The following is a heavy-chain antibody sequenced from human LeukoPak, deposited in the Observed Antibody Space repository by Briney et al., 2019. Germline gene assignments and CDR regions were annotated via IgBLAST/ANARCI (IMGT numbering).Heavy chain of an antibody. J-gene: IGHJ4*02. D-gene: IGHD3-22*01. Sequence: GGSLRLSCAASGFTFSTYWMSWVRQAPGKGLEWVANINQDGSQKYYVDSVKGRFTISRDNAKNSLDLQMYSLRAEDTAVYYCARDLVHDSSGYYYWGQGTLVTVSS. CDR2: INQDGSQK. CDR1: GFTFSTYW. CDR3: ARDLVHDSSGYYY. V-gene: IGHV3-7*01.